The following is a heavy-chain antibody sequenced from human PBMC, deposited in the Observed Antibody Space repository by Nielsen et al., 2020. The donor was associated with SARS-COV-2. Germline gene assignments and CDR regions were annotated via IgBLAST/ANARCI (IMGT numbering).Heavy chain of an antibody. Sequence: SVKVSCKASGGTFSSYAISWVRQAPGQGLEWMGGIIPIFGTANYAQKFQGRVTITADESTSTAYMELSSLRSEDTAVYYCAKGTGRRFLEWDDYYYYYMDVWGKGTTVTVSS. CDR1: GGTFSSYA. V-gene: IGHV1-69*13. CDR2: IIPIFGTA. D-gene: IGHD3-3*01. CDR3: AKGTGRRFLEWDDYYYYYMDV. J-gene: IGHJ6*03.